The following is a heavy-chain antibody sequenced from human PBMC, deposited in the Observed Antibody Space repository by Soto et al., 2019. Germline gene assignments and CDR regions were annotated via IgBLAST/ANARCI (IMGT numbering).Heavy chain of an antibody. CDR1: GYSFTSYW. CDR2: IYPGDSDT. Sequence: PGESLKISCKGSGYSFTSYWIGWVRQMPGKGLEWMGIIYPGDSDTRYSPSFQGQVTISADKSISAAYLQWSSLKASDTAVYYCAKNVWGITIFGGMDVWGQGTTVTVSS. J-gene: IGHJ6*02. CDR3: AKNVWGITIFGGMDV. D-gene: IGHD3-9*01. V-gene: IGHV5-51*01.